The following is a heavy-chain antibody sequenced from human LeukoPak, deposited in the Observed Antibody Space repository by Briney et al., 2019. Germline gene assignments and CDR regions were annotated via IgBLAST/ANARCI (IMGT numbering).Heavy chain of an antibody. V-gene: IGHV4-34*01. D-gene: IGHD2-15*01. CDR2: INHSGST. J-gene: IGHJ3*02. CDR3: ARVYCSGGSCLDAFDI. Sequence: PSETLSLTCAVYGGSFGDYYWSWIRQPPGKGLEWIGEINHSGSTNYNTSLKSRVTISLDTSKNQFSLKLSSVTAADTAVYYCARVYCSGGSCLDAFDIWGQGTMVIVSS. CDR1: GGSFGDYY.